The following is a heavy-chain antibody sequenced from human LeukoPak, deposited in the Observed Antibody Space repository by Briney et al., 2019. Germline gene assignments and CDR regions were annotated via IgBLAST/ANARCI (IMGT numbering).Heavy chain of an antibody. Sequence: GGSLRLSCVDSDFSFRDYYMSWIRQAPGKGLEWVSYINWDGSDTSHEESVKGRFTISRDNAERSLYLRMDSVRAEDTAVYYCARMSRTGYVESWGQGTLVIVSS. D-gene: IGHD5-12*01. J-gene: IGHJ4*02. CDR1: DFSFRDYY. V-gene: IGHV3-11*06. CDR2: INWDGSDT. CDR3: ARMSRTGYVES.